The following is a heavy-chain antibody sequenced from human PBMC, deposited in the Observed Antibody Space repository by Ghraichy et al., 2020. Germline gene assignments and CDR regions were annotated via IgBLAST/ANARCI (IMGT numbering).Heavy chain of an antibody. CDR3: ARTLLSGIGQQLGVLHTPYYYYGMDV. V-gene: IGHV1-69*13. J-gene: IGHJ6*02. Sequence: SVKVSCKSSGGTFSSYAISWVRQAPGQGLEWMGGIIPIFGTANYAQKFQGRVTITADESTSTAYMELSSLRSEVTAVYYCARTLLSGIGQQLGVLHTPYYYYGMDVWGQGTTVTVSS. CDR2: IIPIFGTA. CDR1: GGTFSSYA. D-gene: IGHD6-13*01.